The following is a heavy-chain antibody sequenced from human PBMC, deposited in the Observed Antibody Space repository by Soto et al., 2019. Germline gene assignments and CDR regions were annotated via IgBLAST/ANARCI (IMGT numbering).Heavy chain of an antibody. J-gene: IGHJ5*02. CDR3: ARGYWFDP. CDR1: GGSIFSDD. Sequence: SETLSLTCTVSGGSIFSDDWTWIRQPPGKGLEWIGYISRGGSSRYAPSLKGRVTFSTDTSKNQASLKLTYVTVADTAVYYCARGYWFDPWGPGTLVTVSS. CDR2: ISRGGSS. V-gene: IGHV4-59*01.